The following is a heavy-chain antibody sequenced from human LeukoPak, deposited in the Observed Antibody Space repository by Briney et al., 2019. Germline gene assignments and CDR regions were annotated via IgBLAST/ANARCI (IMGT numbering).Heavy chain of an antibody. J-gene: IGHJ5*02. CDR2: ISSDGINT. D-gene: IGHD3-22*01. V-gene: IGHV3-74*01. CDR1: GFTFSNYW. Sequence: PGGSLRLSCAASGFTFSNYWMHWVRQAPGKGLVWVSRISSDGINTSYADSVKGRFTISRDNAKNTLNLQMNSLRAEDTAVYYCARDLGRYYDTSDNWFDPWGQGTLVTVSS. CDR3: ARDLGRYYDTSDNWFDP.